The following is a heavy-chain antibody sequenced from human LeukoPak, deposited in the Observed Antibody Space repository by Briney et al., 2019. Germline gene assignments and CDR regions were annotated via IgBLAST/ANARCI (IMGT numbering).Heavy chain of an antibody. V-gene: IGHV1-69*04. Sequence: ASVKVSCKASGGTFSSYAISWVRQAPGQGLEWMGRIIPILGIANYAQKFQGRVTMTRNTSISTAYMELSSLRSEDTAVYYCARGIRTMTTVTTGYWFDPWGQGTLVTVSS. J-gene: IGHJ5*02. CDR1: GGTFSSYA. CDR3: ARGIRTMTTVTTGYWFDP. CDR2: IIPILGIA. D-gene: IGHD4-17*01.